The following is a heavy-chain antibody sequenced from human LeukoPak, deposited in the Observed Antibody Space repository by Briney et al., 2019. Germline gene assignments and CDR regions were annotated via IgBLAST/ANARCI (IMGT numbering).Heavy chain of an antibody. CDR1: GFTFSSYA. CDR2: ISGSGGST. Sequence: GGSLRLSCAASGFTFSSYAMSWVRQAPGKGLEWVSAISGSGGSTYYADSVKGRFTISRDNSKNTLYLQMNSLRAEDTAVYYYAKTKYYYDSSGYYYDYWGQGTLVTVSS. V-gene: IGHV3-23*01. J-gene: IGHJ4*02. D-gene: IGHD3-22*01. CDR3: AKTKYYYDSSGYYYDY.